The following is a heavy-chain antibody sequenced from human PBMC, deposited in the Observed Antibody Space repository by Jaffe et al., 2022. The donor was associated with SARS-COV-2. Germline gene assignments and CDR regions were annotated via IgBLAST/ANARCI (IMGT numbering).Heavy chain of an antibody. D-gene: IGHD6-19*01. V-gene: IGHV3-33*01. Sequence: QVQLVESGGGVVQPGRSLRLSCAASGFTFSSYGMHWVRQAPGKGLEWVAVIWYDGSNKYYADSVKGRFTISRDNSKNTLYLQMNSLRAEDTAVYYCARGYSSGWYWFDLDYWGQGTLVTVSS. CDR1: GFTFSSYG. J-gene: IGHJ4*02. CDR3: ARGYSSGWYWFDLDY. CDR2: IWYDGSNK.